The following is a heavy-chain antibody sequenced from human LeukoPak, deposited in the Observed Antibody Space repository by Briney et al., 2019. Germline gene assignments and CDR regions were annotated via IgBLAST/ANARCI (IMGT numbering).Heavy chain of an antibody. CDR2: ISSGGSTI. Sequence: PGGSLRLSRAAPGFTFSDYYMSWIRQAPGKGLEWVSYISSGGSTIYYADSVKGRFTISRDNAKNSLYLQMNSLRAEDTAVYYCARHLVVATYDYWGQGTLVTVSS. D-gene: IGHD2-21*01. CDR3: ARHLVVATYDY. CDR1: GFTFSDYY. J-gene: IGHJ4*02. V-gene: IGHV3-11*01.